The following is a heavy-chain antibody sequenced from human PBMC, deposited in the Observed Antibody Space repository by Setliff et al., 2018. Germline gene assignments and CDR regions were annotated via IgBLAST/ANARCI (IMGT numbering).Heavy chain of an antibody. CDR2: VYYSGAA. J-gene: IGHJ4*02. CDR3: ARGGTYRYFDY. CDR1: GDSISDAS. Sequence: PSETLSLTCSVSGDSISDASICGWIRQPPGKGLEFIGYVYYSGAANYDPSFKSRVTMSVDTSKTQFSLKLTSLTAADTAVYYCARGGTYRYFDYWGQGALVTSPQ. V-gene: IGHV4-59*01.